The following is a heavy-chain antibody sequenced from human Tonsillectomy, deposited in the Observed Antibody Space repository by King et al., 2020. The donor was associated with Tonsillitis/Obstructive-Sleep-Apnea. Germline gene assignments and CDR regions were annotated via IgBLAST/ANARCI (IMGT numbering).Heavy chain of an antibody. D-gene: IGHD5-12*01. CDR1: GESFSGYY. Sequence: VQLQQWGAGLLKPSETLSLTCAVYGESFSGYYWSWIRQPPGKGLEWIGEINHSGSTNYNPSLKSRVTISVDTSKNQFSLKLSSVTAAATAVYYFARRGDGTNMVATTNRQYYSYYMDVWGKGTTVTVSS. J-gene: IGHJ6*03. V-gene: IGHV4-34*01. CDR2: INHSGST. CDR3: ARRGDGTNMVATTNRQYYSYYMDV.